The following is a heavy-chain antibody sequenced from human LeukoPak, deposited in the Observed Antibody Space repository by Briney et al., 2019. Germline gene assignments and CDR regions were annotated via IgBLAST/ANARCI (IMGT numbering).Heavy chain of an antibody. CDR2: IIPIFGIA. CDR1: GGTFSSYA. Sequence: SVKVSCKASGGTFSSYAISWVRQGPGQGLEWMGRIIPIFGIANYAQKFQGRVTITADKSTSTAYMELSSLRSEDTAVYYCAREGLRSFKWFDPWGQGTLVTVSS. D-gene: IGHD4-17*01. J-gene: IGHJ5*02. V-gene: IGHV1-69*04. CDR3: AREGLRSFKWFDP.